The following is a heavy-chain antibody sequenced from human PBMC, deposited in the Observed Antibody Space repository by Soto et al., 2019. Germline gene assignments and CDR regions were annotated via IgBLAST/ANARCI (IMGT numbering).Heavy chain of an antibody. CDR2: IYSGGNV. Sequence: EVPLVESGGGLIQPGGSLRLSCGASGVTVSSNYMNWVRQAPGKGREWVSVIYSGGNVYYADSVKGRFTISRDNSKHSLYLQRSGLRGEDPAVYYCGRGSSDYSGTLRVDYWGQGTLVTFSS. CDR3: GRGSSDYSGTLRVDY. J-gene: IGHJ4*02. D-gene: IGHD3-22*01. V-gene: IGHV3-53*02. CDR1: GVTVSSNY.